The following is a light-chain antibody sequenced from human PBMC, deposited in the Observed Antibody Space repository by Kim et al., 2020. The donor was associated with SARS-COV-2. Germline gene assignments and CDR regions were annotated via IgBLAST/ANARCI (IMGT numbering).Light chain of an antibody. V-gene: IGLV1-40*01. J-gene: IGLJ3*02. CDR1: SSNVGNYD. CDR2: GDS. Sequence: QSVLTQPSSVSGAPGQRVTISCTGSSSNVGNYDVHWYQQLPGTAPQLLIFGDSHRPSGVPDRFSASKSDTSASLAIIGLQPEDEADYYCQSYDSSLDGYWVFGGGTKVTVL. CDR3: QSYDSSLDGYWV.